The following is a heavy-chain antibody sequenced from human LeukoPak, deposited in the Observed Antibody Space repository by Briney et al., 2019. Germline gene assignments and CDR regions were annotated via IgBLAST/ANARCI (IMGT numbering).Heavy chain of an antibody. J-gene: IGHJ4*02. CDR1: GGSLNSYY. V-gene: IGHV4-59*01. Sequence: SETLSLTCTVSGGSLNSYYWSWIRQPPGKGLEWIGYISYSGNTNYNPSLKSRVTISLDTSKKQFFLKLSSVTAADTAMYYCARGNANWGQGTLVTVSS. CDR3: ARGNAN. CDR2: ISYSGNT.